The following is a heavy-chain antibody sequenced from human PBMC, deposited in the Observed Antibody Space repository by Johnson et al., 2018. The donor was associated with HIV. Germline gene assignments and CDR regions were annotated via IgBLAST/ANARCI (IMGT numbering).Heavy chain of an antibody. D-gene: IGHD1-26*01. J-gene: IGHJ3*02. CDR3: AREGIVGATGDAFDI. CDR1: GFTFDDYA. Sequence: VQLVESGGDLVQPGRSLRLSCAASGFTFDDYAMHWVRQAPGKGLAWVSGISWNSGSIGYADSVKGRFTISRDNSKNTLYLQMNSLRAEDTAVYYCAREGIVGATGDAFDIWGQGTMVTVSS. CDR2: ISWNSGSI. V-gene: IGHV3-9*01.